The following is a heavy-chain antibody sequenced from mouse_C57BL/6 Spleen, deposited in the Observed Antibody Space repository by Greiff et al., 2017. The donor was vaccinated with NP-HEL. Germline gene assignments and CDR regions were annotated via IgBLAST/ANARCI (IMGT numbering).Heavy chain of an antibody. V-gene: IGHV5-16*01. CDR1: GFTFSDYY. CDR2: INYDGSST. J-gene: IGHJ4*01. CDR3: ARSAVVANYYAMDY. D-gene: IGHD1-1*01. Sequence: EVQLVESEGGLVQPGSSMKLSCTASGFTFSDYYMAWVRQVPEKGLEWVANINYDGSSTYYLDSLKSRFIISRDNAKNILYLQMSSLKSEDTATYYCARSAVVANYYAMDYWGQGTSVTVSS.